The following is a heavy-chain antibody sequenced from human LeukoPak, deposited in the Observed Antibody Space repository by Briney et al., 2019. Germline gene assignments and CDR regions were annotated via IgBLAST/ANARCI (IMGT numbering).Heavy chain of an antibody. D-gene: IGHD1-26*01. Sequence: GGSLRLSCVASAFTFRNPWMSWVRQVPGKGLEWVANIEQDGREKNYVESVKGRFTISRDNGKYSLYLEMNSLRVEDTAVYFCARERQGSSYYDGKESFDYWGQGTLVTVSS. V-gene: IGHV3-7*01. CDR2: IEQDGREK. J-gene: IGHJ4*02. CDR1: AFTFRNPW. CDR3: ARERQGSSYYDGKESFDY.